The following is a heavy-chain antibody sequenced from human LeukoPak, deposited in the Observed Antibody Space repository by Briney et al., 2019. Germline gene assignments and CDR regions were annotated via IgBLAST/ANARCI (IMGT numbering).Heavy chain of an antibody. Sequence: SETLSLTCAVSGGSITSGSYSWSWIRQPPGKGLEWIGYIYHGGSTYYNPSLKSRVTMSVDTSKNQFSLKLSSVTAADTAVYYCARLRILYPSMDVWGKGTTVTVSS. CDR3: ARLRILYPSMDV. V-gene: IGHV4-30-2*03. J-gene: IGHJ6*03. D-gene: IGHD2-8*01. CDR1: GGSITSGSYS. CDR2: IYHGGST.